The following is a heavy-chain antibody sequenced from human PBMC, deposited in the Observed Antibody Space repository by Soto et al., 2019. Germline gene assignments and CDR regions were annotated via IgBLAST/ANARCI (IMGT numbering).Heavy chain of an antibody. CDR1: GFTFSSYA. CDR2: ISYDGSNK. CDR3: ARDSGSGEKGGPSWFDP. Sequence: GGSLRLSCAASGFTFSSYAMHWVRQAPGKGLEWVAVISYDGSNKYYADSVKGRFIISRDNSKNTLYLQMNSLRAEDTAVYYCARDSGSGEKGGPSWFDPWGQGTLVTVSS. V-gene: IGHV3-30-3*01. J-gene: IGHJ5*02. D-gene: IGHD6-19*01.